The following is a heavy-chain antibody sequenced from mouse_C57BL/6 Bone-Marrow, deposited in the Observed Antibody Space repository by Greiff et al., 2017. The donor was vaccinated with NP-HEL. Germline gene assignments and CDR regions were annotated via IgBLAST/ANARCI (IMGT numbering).Heavy chain of an antibody. CDR1: GYTFTSYW. Sequence: QVQLQQPGAELVKPGASVKMSCKASGYTFTSYWITWVKQRPEQGLEWIGDIYPGSGSTNYNEKFKSKATLTVDTSSSTAYMQLSSLTSEDSAVYYCAGGGNYENYFDYWGQGTTLTVSS. CDR2: IYPGSGST. D-gene: IGHD2-1*01. J-gene: IGHJ2*01. V-gene: IGHV1-55*01. CDR3: AGGGNYENYFDY.